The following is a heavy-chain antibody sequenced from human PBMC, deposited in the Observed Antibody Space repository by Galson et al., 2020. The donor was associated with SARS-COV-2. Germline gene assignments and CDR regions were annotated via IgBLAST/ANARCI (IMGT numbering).Heavy chain of an antibody. CDR2: ISSNGDKT. D-gene: IGHD6-19*01. V-gene: IGHV3-64*02. CDR1: GFTFSIYA. CDR3: ARAGGGGWYDY. J-gene: IGHJ4*02. Sequence: GGSLRLSCAASGFTFSIYAMHWVRQAPGKGLEYVSAISSNGDKTYYADSVKGRFTISKDNSKNTLYLQMSSLRPEDMAVYFWARAGGGGWYDYWGQGTLVTVSS.